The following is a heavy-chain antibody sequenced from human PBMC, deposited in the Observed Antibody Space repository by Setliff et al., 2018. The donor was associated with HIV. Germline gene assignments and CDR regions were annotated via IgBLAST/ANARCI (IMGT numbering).Heavy chain of an antibody. J-gene: IGHJ4*02. Sequence: PGGSLRLSCAASGFTFSSYAMSWVRQAPGKGLEWVSAISGSGGSTYYADSVKGRFTISRDDSENMLYLQMNSLRAEDTAVYYCVRGTLDFWGQGNLVTVSS. CDR2: ISGSGGST. CDR3: VRGTLDF. CDR1: GFTFSSYA. V-gene: IGHV3-23*01.